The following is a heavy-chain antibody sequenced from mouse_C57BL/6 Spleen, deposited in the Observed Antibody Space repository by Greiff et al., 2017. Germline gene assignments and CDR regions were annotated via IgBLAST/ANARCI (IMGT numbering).Heavy chain of an antibody. D-gene: IGHD6-1*01. V-gene: IGHV1-50*01. CDR1: GYTFTSYW. CDR3: APLAPFDY. Sequence: VQLQQPGAELVKPGASVKLSCKASGYTFTSYWMQWVKQRPGQGLEWIGEIDPSDSYTNYNQKVKGKATLTVDTSSSTAYMQLSSLTSEDSAVYYCAPLAPFDYWGQGTTLTVSS. CDR2: IDPSDSYT. J-gene: IGHJ2*01.